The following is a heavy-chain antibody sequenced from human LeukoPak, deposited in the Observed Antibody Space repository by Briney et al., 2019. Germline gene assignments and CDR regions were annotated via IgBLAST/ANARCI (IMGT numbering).Heavy chain of an antibody. Sequence: PSETLSLTCTVSGGSISSYYWSWIRQSPGKGLEWIGYIYYSGSTNYNPSLKSRVTISVDTSKNQFSLKLSSVTAADTAVYYCARHGAVAGTYYYYYGMDVWGQGTTVTVSS. CDR3: ARHGAVAGTYYYYYGMDV. CDR2: IYYSGST. J-gene: IGHJ6*02. V-gene: IGHV4-59*08. D-gene: IGHD6-19*01. CDR1: GGSISSYY.